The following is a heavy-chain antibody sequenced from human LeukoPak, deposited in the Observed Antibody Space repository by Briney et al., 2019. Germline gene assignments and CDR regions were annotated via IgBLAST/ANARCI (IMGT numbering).Heavy chain of an antibody. CDR2: IKQDGSEK. J-gene: IGHJ4*02. V-gene: IGHV3-7*01. Sequence: GGSLRLSCAASGFTFSSYWMSWVRQAPGKGLEWVANIKQDGSEKYYADSVKGRFTISRDNAKNSLYLQMNSLRAEDTAVYYCARDLKKGYSYGYFDYWGQGTLVTVSS. CDR1: GFTFSSYW. D-gene: IGHD5-18*01. CDR3: ARDLKKGYSYGYFDY.